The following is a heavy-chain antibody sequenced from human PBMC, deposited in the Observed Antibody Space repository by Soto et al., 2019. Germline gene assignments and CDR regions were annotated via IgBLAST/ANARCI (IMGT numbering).Heavy chain of an antibody. D-gene: IGHD2-21*01. V-gene: IGHV3-23*01. CDR3: AKDVWNCGGDCYSRKFDY. CDR2: ISGSGGST. J-gene: IGHJ4*02. Sequence: HPGGSLRLSCAASVFTFSSYAMSWVRQAPGKGLEWVSVISGSGGSTYYADSVKGRFTISRDNSKNTLYLQMNSLRAEDTAVYYCAKDVWNCGGDCYSRKFDYWGQGTLVTVSS. CDR1: VFTFSSYA.